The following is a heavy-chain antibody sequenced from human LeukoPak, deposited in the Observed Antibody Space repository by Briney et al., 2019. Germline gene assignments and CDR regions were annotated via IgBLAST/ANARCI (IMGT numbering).Heavy chain of an antibody. CDR3: ARRSPSAQGYVDP. V-gene: IGHV4-59*08. CDR2: IHYSGST. Sequence: SETLSLTCTVSGGSISSYYWSWIRQPPGKGLEWIGYIHYSGSTSYNPSLRSRVSISVDTSKNQFSLKVYSVTAADTAVYYCARRSPSAQGYVDPWGQGALVTVSS. J-gene: IGHJ5*02. D-gene: IGHD2-15*01. CDR1: GGSISSYY.